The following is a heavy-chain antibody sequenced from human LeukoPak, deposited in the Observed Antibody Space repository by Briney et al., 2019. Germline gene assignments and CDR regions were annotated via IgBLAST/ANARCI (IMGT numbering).Heavy chain of an antibody. V-gene: IGHV1-2*02. D-gene: IGHD6-19*01. CDR2: INPNNGGT. Sequence: ASVKVSCKASGYTFTGAYIHWVRQAPGQGLDWMGWINPNNGGTNTAQNFKGRVTMTSDTSISTAYMELSRLTSDDTAHYYCASGPQWLGQLLYWGQGTQVIVSS. CDR3: ASGPQWLGQLLY. J-gene: IGHJ4*02. CDR1: GYTFTGAY.